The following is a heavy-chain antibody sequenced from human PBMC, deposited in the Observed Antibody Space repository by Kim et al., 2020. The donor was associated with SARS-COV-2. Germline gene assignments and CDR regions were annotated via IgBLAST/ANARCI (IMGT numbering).Heavy chain of an antibody. J-gene: IGHJ6*02. V-gene: IGHV3-30*18. D-gene: IGHD3-9*01. CDR3: AKDQWYYDILTGYYPRYGQTCYYYGMDV. Sequence: GGSLRLSCAASGFTFSSYGMHWVRQAPGKGLEWVAVISYDGSNKYYADSVKGRFTISRDNSKNTLYLQMNSLRAEDTAVYYCAKDQWYYDILTGYYPRYGQTCYYYGMDVWGQGTTVTVSS. CDR2: ISYDGSNK. CDR1: GFTFSSYG.